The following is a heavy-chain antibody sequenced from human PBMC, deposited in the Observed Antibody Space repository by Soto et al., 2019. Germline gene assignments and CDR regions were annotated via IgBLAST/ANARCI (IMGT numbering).Heavy chain of an antibody. Sequence: EVQLVESGGGLVQPGGSLRLSCAASGFNFSSYGMNWVRQTPRKGMEWVSYISTGSATIYYAESVKGRLTTSRDNANNSLYLQMDSLRDEDTAVYFCVIDSASYSSSSGRYWYFDLWGRGTLVTVSS. V-gene: IGHV3-48*02. CDR1: GFNFSSYG. CDR2: ISTGSATI. CDR3: VIDSASYSSSSGRYWYFDL. J-gene: IGHJ2*01. D-gene: IGHD6-6*01.